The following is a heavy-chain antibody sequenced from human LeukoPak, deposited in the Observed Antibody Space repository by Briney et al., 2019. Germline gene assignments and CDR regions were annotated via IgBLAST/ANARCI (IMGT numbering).Heavy chain of an antibody. D-gene: IGHD6-13*01. J-gene: IGHJ3*01. CDR1: GFTFSSYA. V-gene: IGHV3-23*01. CDR2: ISDNGVNT. Sequence: GGSLRLSCAASGFTFSSYAMSWVRQAPGQGLEWVSAISDNGVNTYYADSVKGRFSIYRDNSNYTLFVQMHSLRPDDTAVYYCANFDGSSQAFHLWGQGTMVTVSS. CDR3: ANFDGSSQAFHL.